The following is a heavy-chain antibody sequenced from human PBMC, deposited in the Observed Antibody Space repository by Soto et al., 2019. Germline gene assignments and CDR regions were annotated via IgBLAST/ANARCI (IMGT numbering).Heavy chain of an antibody. D-gene: IGHD2-21*02. CDR3: ARDLWGYCGTDCYPLDV. V-gene: IGHV4-59*01. Sequence: PSETLSLTCTVSGGSISGYYWSWIRQPPGKGLEWIAYMYNTGSTVYNPSFKSRVTISVDTSKNQFSLKLNSVTAADTAVYYCARDLWGYCGTDCYPLDVWGQGPTVTV. CDR2: MYNTGST. J-gene: IGHJ6*02. CDR1: GGSISGYY.